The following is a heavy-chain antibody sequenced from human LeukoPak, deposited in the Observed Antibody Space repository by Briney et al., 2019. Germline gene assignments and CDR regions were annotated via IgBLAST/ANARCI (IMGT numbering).Heavy chain of an antibody. CDR3: ARGAFGVYAFDI. CDR1: GFTFSTYW. J-gene: IGHJ3*02. D-gene: IGHD3-3*01. CDR2: ITSDGTTT. Sequence: LXLSXEASGFTFSTYWMHWVRQAPGKGLVWVSRITSDGTTTTYADSVKGRFTISRGNAKNTLYVQMNSLRAEDTAVYYCARGAFGVYAFDIWGQGTMVTVSS. V-gene: IGHV3-74*01.